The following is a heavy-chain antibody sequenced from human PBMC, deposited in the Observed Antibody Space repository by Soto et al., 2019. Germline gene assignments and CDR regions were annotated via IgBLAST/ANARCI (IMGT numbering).Heavy chain of an antibody. V-gene: IGHV1-69*08. CDR1: GGTFSSYT. Sequence: QVQLVQSGAEVKKPGSSVKVSCKASGGTFSSYTISWERQAPGQGLEWMGRIIPILGIANYAQQFQGRVTITADKSTGTAYMELSSLRTEDTAVYYCAREPAYFHYGDPQNWFDPWGQGTLVTVSS. CDR3: AREPAYFHYGDPQNWFDP. J-gene: IGHJ5*02. CDR2: IIPILGIA. D-gene: IGHD4-17*01.